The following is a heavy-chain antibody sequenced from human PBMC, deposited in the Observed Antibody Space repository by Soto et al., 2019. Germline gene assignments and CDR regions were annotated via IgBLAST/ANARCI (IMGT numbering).Heavy chain of an antibody. Sequence: SVKVSCKASGYTFTSYYMHWVRQAPGQGLEWMGIINPSGGSTSYAQKFQGRVTMTRDTSTSTVYMELSSLRSEDTAVYYCARDFGRYFDWLLYSYYDMDALGQAPPVTVYS. CDR3: ARDFGRYFDWLLYSYYDMDA. D-gene: IGHD3-9*01. J-gene: IGHJ6*02. CDR1: GYTFTSYY. CDR2: INPSGGST. V-gene: IGHV1-46*01.